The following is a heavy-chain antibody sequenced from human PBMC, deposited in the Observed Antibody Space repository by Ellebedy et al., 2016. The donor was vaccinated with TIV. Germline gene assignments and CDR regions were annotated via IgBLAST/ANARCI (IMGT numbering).Heavy chain of an antibody. CDR1: GFTFSTSV. J-gene: IGHJ5*02. V-gene: IGHV3-30-3*01. D-gene: IGHD3-22*01. CDR3: AREEGSSGFAGWFDP. CDR2: IPHDGGNK. Sequence: GESLKISCAASGFTFSTSVMHWGRQAPGKGLEWVALIPHDGGNKHYADSVEGRFTIPRDDSKDTLYLQMNRLGVEDTAVYYCAREEGSSGFAGWFDPWGQGTLVIVSS.